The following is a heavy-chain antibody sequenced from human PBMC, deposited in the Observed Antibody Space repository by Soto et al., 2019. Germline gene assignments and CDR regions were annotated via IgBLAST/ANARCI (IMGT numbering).Heavy chain of an antibody. V-gene: IGHV1-3*01. CDR2: INAGNGNT. D-gene: IGHD6-13*01. J-gene: IGHJ4*02. Sequence: QVQLVQSGAEVKKPGASVKVSCKASGYTFTSYAMHWVRQAPGQSLEWMGWINAGNGNTKYSQKFQGRVTITRDTSASTAYMELSSLRSEDTAVYYCAREESSSWHFDYWGQGTLVTVSS. CDR1: GYTFTSYA. CDR3: AREESSSWHFDY.